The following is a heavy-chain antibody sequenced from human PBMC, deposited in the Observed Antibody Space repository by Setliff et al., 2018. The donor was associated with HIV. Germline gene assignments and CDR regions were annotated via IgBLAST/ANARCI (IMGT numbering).Heavy chain of an antibody. D-gene: IGHD3-9*01. CDR1: GGRFSNYG. CDR2: IIPIFGTT. Sequence: SVKVSCKASGGRFSNYGISWVRQAPGQGLEWMGGIIPIFGTTNYAQMFQGRVTMTADESTSTAYMELSSLRSEDTAVYYCARAGVPTYYDVLTGYVYYMDVWGKGTTVTVSS. V-gene: IGHV1-69*13. J-gene: IGHJ6*03. CDR3: ARAGVPTYYDVLTGYVYYMDV.